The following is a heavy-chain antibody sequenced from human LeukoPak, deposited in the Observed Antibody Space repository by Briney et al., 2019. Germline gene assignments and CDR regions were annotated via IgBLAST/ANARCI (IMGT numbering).Heavy chain of an antibody. J-gene: IGHJ4*02. CDR1: GFTFSSYA. D-gene: IGHD3-22*01. CDR3: AKDEGYDSQYYFDY. Sequence: GGSLRLSCAASGFTFSSYAMSWVRQAPGKGLEWVSAISGSGGSTYYADSVKGRFTISRDNSKNTLYLQMNGLRAEDTAVYYCAKDEGYDSQYYFDYWGQGTLVTVSS. V-gene: IGHV3-23*01. CDR2: ISGSGGST.